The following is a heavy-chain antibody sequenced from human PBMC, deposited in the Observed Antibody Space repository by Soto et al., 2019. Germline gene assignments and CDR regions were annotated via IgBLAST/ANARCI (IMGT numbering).Heavy chain of an antibody. Sequence: QLQLQESGPGLVKPSETVSLTCSVSGGSLSSSSYYWAWIRQPPGKGLEWIGSISYSGRTYFNPPLRSRVTISVDTSKNQFSLRLSSVTAADTAVYYCARPGILGSPSALDFWGQGTIVTVSS. J-gene: IGHJ3*01. CDR2: ISYSGRT. D-gene: IGHD2-8*02. V-gene: IGHV4-39*01. CDR1: GGSLSSSSYY. CDR3: ARPGILGSPSALDF.